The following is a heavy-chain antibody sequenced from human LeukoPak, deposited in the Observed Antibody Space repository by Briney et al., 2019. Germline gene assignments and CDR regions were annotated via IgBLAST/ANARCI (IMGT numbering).Heavy chain of an antibody. V-gene: IGHV4-34*01. CDR2: INHSGST. CDR1: GGSISSGGYS. J-gene: IGHJ4*02. Sequence: SETLSLTCAVSGGSISSGGYSWSWIRQPPGKGLEWIGEINHSGSTNYNPSLKSRVTMSVDTSKNQFSLKLSSVTAADTAVYYCARRPPPFDYWGQGTLVTVSS. CDR3: ARRPPPFDY.